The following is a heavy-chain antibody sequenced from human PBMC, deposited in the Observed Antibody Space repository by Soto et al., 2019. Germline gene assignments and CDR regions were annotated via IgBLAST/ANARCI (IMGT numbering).Heavy chain of an antibody. CDR3: ARADIVLMAYSNWFDP. CDR2: ISAYNGNT. Sequence: QVQLVQSGAEVKKPGASVKVSCKASGYTFTSYGISWVRQAPGQGLEWMGWISAYNGNTNYAQKLQGRVTMTRDTSTSTAYMELRSLRSDDTAVYYCARADIVLMAYSNWFDPWGQGTLVTVSS. CDR1: GYTFTSYG. D-gene: IGHD2-8*01. J-gene: IGHJ5*02. V-gene: IGHV1-18*01.